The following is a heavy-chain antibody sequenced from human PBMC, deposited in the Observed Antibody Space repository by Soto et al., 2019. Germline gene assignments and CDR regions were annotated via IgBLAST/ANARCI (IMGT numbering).Heavy chain of an antibody. CDR2: MHYSGSA. D-gene: IGHD3-3*01. CDR3: ATRITVFGLLIPPFDP. CDR1: GASINSAAYY. V-gene: IGHV4-61*08. J-gene: IGHJ5*02. Sequence: SETLSLTCTVSGASINSAAYYWSWIRQPPGKGLEWIGYMHYSGSANYNPSLKSRVTISVDTSRNQFSLKLSSVTAADTAVYYCATRITVFGLLIPPFDPWGQGTQVTVSS.